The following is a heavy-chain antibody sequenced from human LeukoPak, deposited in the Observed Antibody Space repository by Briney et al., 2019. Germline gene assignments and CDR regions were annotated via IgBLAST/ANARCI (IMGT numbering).Heavy chain of an antibody. V-gene: IGHV4-59*01. J-gene: IGHJ4*02. CDR3: ARSTTVTTLDY. CDR1: GDSISSYY. CDR2: ICYSGSS. Sequence: ETLSLTCTVSGDSISSYYWSWIRQPPGKGLEWLGYICYSGSSNYNPSLKSRVTMSADTSKNQFSLKLSSVTAADTAVYYCARSTTVTTLDYWGQGTLVTVSS. D-gene: IGHD4-17*01.